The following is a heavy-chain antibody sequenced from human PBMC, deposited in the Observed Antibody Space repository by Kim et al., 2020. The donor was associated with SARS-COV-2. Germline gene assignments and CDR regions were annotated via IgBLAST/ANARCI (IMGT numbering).Heavy chain of an antibody. CDR2: FKSKKDGGMI. J-gene: IGHJ4*02. CDR1: GFSVSNAW. V-gene: IGHV3-15*01. CDR3: TTGIHGMGD. D-gene: IGHD1-26*01. Sequence: GGSLRLSCAASGFSVSNAWESWIRQAPGKGLEWLGRFKSKKDGGMIDYAAPVKGRFTISRDDSKNMLYLQMNNLKMEDTAVYYCTTGIHGMGDWGQGTLVTVSA.